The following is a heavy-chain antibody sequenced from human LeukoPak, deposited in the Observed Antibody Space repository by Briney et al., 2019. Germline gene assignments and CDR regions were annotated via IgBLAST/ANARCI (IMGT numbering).Heavy chain of an antibody. Sequence: GASVKVSCKASGYTFTSYGISWVRQAPGQGLEWMGWISAYNGNTNYAQKLQGRVTMTTDTSTSTAYMELRSLRSDDTAVYYCARDRKYHYDSSGLDIWGQGTMVTVSS. CDR2: ISAYNGNT. CDR3: ARDRKYHYDSSGLDI. D-gene: IGHD3-22*01. V-gene: IGHV1-18*01. CDR1: GYTFTSYG. J-gene: IGHJ3*02.